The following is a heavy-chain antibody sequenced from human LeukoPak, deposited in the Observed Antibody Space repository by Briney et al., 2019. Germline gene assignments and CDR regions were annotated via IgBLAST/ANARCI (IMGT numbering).Heavy chain of an antibody. D-gene: IGHD5-24*01. Sequence: PGGSLRLSCAASGFTFSSYSMNWVHQAPGKGLEWVSYISSSSSTIYYADSVKGRFTISRDNAKNSLYLQMNSLRAEDTAMYYCAKDRRDGYRGGFFDYWGQGTLVTVSS. CDR1: GFTFSSYS. J-gene: IGHJ4*02. CDR2: ISSSSSTI. V-gene: IGHV3-48*04. CDR3: AKDRRDGYRGGFFDY.